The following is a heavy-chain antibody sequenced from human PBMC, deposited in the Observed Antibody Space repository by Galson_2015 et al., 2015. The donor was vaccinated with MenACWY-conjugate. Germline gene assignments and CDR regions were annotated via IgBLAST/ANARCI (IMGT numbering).Heavy chain of an antibody. V-gene: IGHV3-23*01. D-gene: IGHD3-3*01. Sequence: SLRLSCAASGLTFSSYGMSWVRQAPGKGLEWVSSISTTGGNTYYAYSVKGRFTISRDNSKNTLYLQMNSLRAVDTAVYYCAKGAWSRWFDSWGQGTLVTVSS. CDR3: AKGAWSRWFDS. CDR2: ISTTGGNT. J-gene: IGHJ5*01. CDR1: GLTFSSYG.